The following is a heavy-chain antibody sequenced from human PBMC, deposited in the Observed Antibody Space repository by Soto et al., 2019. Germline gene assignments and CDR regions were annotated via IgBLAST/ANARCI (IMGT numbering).Heavy chain of an antibody. CDR2: IHSDGNT. D-gene: IGHD6-19*01. CDR3: ARDVSGPSDY. CDR1: GFTVSGS. Sequence: LRLSCSVAGFTVSGSMSWVRQAPGKGLECVAFIHSDGNTYYTDSVRGRFTISRDNSKNTLYLQMDSLRVDDTAVYYCARDVSGPSDYWGQGTLVTVSS. V-gene: IGHV3-53*01. J-gene: IGHJ4*02.